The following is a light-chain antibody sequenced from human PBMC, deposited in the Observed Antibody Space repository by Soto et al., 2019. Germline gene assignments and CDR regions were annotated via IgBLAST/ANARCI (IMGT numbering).Light chain of an antibody. CDR3: QQYNNLPQT. J-gene: IGKJ1*01. V-gene: IGKV3-15*01. Sequence: EIVMTQSPGTLSVSPGQRATLSCMASQSVSSNLAWYQQKPGQAPRLLIYGASTRATGIPARFSGSGSGTEFTLTISGLQSEDFAVYYCQQYNNLPQTFGQGTKVDIK. CDR2: GAS. CDR1: QSVSSN.